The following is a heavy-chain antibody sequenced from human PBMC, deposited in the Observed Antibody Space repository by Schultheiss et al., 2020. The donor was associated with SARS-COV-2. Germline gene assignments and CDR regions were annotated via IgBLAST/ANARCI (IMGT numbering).Heavy chain of an antibody. D-gene: IGHD6-19*01. V-gene: IGHV1-18*04. CDR1: GYTFTSYG. J-gene: IGHJ5*02. CDR2: ISAYNGNT. CDR3: ARTLSVAGALGWFDP. Sequence: GESLKISCKASGYTFTSYGISWVRQAPGQGLEWMGWISAYNGNTNYAQKLQGRVTMTTDTSTSTAYMELRSLRSDDTAVYYCARTLSVAGALGWFDPWGQGTLVTVSS.